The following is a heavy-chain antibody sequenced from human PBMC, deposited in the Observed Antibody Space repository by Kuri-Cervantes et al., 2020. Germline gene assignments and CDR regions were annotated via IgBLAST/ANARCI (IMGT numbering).Heavy chain of an antibody. D-gene: IGHD5-18*01. V-gene: IGHV4-61*08. CDR3: ATLGKVDTAMNYGMDV. J-gene: IGHJ6*02. CDR2: IYYTGST. CDR1: GGSISSGGYY. Sequence: GSLRLSCTVSGGSISSGGYYWSWIRQSPGKGLEWIGYIYYTGSTNYNPSLKSRVTISVDTSKNQFSLKLSSVTAADTAVYYCATLGKVDTAMNYGMDVWGQGTTVTVSS.